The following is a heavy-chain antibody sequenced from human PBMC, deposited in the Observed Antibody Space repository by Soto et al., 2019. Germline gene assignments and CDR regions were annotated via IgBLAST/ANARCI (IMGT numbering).Heavy chain of an antibody. J-gene: IGHJ3*02. CDR1: GFTFSDYY. D-gene: IGHD2-15*01. V-gene: IGHV3-11*03. CDR2: INSSSSYT. Sequence: GGSLRLPCSASGFTFSDYYMSWIRQAPGKGLELVSYINSSSSYTNYADSVKGRFTISRDNAKNSLYLQMKSLRAEDMAVYYCAGPNVLGYCSGGSCTNQVAFDIWGEAAMLTVSS. CDR3: AGPNVLGYCSGGSCTNQVAFDI.